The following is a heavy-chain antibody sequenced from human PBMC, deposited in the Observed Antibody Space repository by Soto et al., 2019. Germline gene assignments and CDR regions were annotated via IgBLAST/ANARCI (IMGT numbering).Heavy chain of an antibody. CDR2: TYYRSKWYY. J-gene: IGHJ4*01. CDR1: GDSVSSNSAG. V-gene: IGHV6-1*01. D-gene: IGHD1-26*01. Sequence: QTLSLTCAITGDSVSSNSAGWSWVRQSPSRGLEWLGRTYYRSKWYYEYAVSVRGRITINPDTSKNQYSLQLNSVTPEDTAVYFCARGEQYSGRIFDYWGQGTLVT. CDR3: ARGEQYSGRIFDY.